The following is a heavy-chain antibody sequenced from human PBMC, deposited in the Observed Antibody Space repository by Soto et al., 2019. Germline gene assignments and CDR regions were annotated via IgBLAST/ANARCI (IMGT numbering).Heavy chain of an antibody. CDR3: ARGPPHSSPNYYYYYYMDV. CDR1: GYTFTSYD. V-gene: IGHV1-8*01. CDR2: MNPNRGNT. Sequence: ASVKVSCKASGYTFTSYDINWVRQATGQGLEWMGWMNPNRGNTGYAQKFQGRVTMTRNTSISTAYMELSSLRSEDTAVYYCARGPPHSSPNYYYYYYMDVWGKGTTVTVSS. D-gene: IGHD6-13*01. J-gene: IGHJ6*03.